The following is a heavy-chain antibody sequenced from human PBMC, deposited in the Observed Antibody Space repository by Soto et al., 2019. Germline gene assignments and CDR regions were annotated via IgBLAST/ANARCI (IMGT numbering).Heavy chain of an antibody. V-gene: IGHV4-61*01. CDR3: ARVGHLWFGELSLAY. J-gene: IGHJ4*02. D-gene: IGHD3-10*01. CDR2: IYYSGST. CDR1: GGSVSSGSYY. Sequence: SETLSLTCTVSGGSVSSGSYYWSWIRQPPGKGLEWIGYIYYSGSTNYNPSLKSRVTISVDTSKNQFSLKLSSVTAADTAVYYCARVGHLWFGELSLAYWGQGTLVTVSS.